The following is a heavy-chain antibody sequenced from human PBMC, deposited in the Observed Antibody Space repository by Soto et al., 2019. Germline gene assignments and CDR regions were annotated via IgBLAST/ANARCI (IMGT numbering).Heavy chain of an antibody. CDR3: ARDELTTEESYYYGMDV. V-gene: IGHV3-21*01. CDR2: ISSSSSYI. D-gene: IGHD4-17*01. CDR1: GFTFSSYS. Sequence: GGSLRLSCAASGFTFSSYSMNWVRQAPGKGLEWVSSISSSSSYIYYADSVKGRFTISRDNAKNSLYLQMNSLRAEDTAVYYCARDELTTEESYYYGMDVWGQGTTVTVSS. J-gene: IGHJ6*02.